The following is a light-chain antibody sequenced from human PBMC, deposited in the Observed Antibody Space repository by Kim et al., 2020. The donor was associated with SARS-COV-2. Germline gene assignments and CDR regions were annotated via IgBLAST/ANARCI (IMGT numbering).Light chain of an antibody. V-gene: IGLV1-40*01. J-gene: IGLJ2*01. CDR2: GNK. CDR3: QSYDSSLSSWV. CDR1: SSNVGAGFD. Sequence: QRVTISCTESSSNVGAGFDVHWYQQVPGTAPKLLIYGNKNRPSGVPDRFSGSRSGTSASLAITGLQAEDEADYHCQSYDSSLSSWVFGGGTKVTVL.